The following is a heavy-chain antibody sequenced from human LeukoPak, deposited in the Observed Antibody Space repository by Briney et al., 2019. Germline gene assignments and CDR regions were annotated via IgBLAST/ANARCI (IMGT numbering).Heavy chain of an antibody. CDR3: ARHLRFGSSALPRDVFDI. J-gene: IGHJ3*02. CDR2: MYFSGTS. CDR1: GVPISSRSYY. D-gene: IGHD1-26*01. Sequence: PETLSLTCSVSGVPISSRSYYWGWIRQPPGKGLEWIGSMYFSGTSYYNPSLKSRVTISVHTPENHLSLKLTSVTATDTAIYYCARHLRFGSSALPRDVFDIWGRGTVVSVSS. V-gene: IGHV4-39*01.